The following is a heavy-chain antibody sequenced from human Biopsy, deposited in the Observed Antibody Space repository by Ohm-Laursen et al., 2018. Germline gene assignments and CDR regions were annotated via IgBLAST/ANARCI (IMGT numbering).Heavy chain of an antibody. CDR2: ITDSGGST. Sequence: SLRLSCAAPGFTFSSYGMSWVRQAPGKGLEWVSAITDSGGSTFYADSVKGRFTISRDNSKNTLYLQMNSVRADDTAIYYCAKGGSITIFGVVINNCFDPWGQGTRVTVSS. CDR3: AKGGSITIFGVVINNCFDP. V-gene: IGHV3-23*01. CDR1: GFTFSSYG. J-gene: IGHJ5*02. D-gene: IGHD3-3*01.